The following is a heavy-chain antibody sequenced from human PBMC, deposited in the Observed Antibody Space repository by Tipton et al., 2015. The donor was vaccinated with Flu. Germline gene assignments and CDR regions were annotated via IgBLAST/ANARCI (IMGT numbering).Heavy chain of an antibody. J-gene: IGHJ5*02. CDR3: AKEGSYNILTNYYNKGVDP. CDR2: IYYSGTT. Sequence: TLSLTCTVSGGSISSYTYYWGWFRQSPGTGLERIGSIYYSGTTYYNPSLKSRVTMSIDTSKNQFSLKVTSVTAADTAVYYCAKEGSYNILTNYYNKGVDPWGQGTLVIVSS. V-gene: IGHV4-39*07. CDR1: GGSISSYTYY. D-gene: IGHD3-9*01.